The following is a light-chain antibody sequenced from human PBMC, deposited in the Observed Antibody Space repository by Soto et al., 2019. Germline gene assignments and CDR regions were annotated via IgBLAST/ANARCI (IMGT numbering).Light chain of an antibody. J-gene: IGLJ2*01. CDR2: QVN. Sequence: QSVLTQPASVSGSPGQSITISCTGTSSDVGYYNYVSWYQQHPGKAPKLMIYQVNNRPSGVSNRFSGSKSGNTASLTISGLQAEDEADYYCSSYTTSTTVVFGGGTKLTVL. CDR1: SSDVGYYNY. CDR3: SSYTTSTTVV. V-gene: IGLV2-14*01.